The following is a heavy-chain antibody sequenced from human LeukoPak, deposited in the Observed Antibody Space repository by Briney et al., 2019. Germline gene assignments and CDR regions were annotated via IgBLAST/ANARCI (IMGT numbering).Heavy chain of an antibody. Sequence: PGRSLRLSCAASGFTFSSYGMHWVRQAPGKGLERVAVIGYDGRNKYYADSVKGRFIISRDNSKNTLYLQMNILRAEDTAAYYCARDMEQWLVQDWYFDLWGRGTLVTVSS. CDR3: ARDMEQWLVQDWYFDL. J-gene: IGHJ2*01. CDR2: IGYDGRNK. D-gene: IGHD6-19*01. V-gene: IGHV3-33*01. CDR1: GFTFSSYG.